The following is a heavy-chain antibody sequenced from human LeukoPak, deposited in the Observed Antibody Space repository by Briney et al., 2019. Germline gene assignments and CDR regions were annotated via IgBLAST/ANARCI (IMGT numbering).Heavy chain of an antibody. CDR3: ARTPPDYGIDY. CDR2: MSPNSGNT. V-gene: IGHV1-8*01. D-gene: IGHD4-17*01. Sequence: ASVKVSCTASGYTFISYDINWVRQATGQGLEWMGWMSPNSGNTGYAQKFQGRITMTKGTSISTAYMELSDLESEDTAVYYCARTPPDYGIDYWGQGTLVTVSS. J-gene: IGHJ4*02. CDR1: GYTFISYD.